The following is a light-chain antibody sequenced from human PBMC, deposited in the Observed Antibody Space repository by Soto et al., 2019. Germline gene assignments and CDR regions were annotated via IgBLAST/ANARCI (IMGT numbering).Light chain of an antibody. CDR1: SSDVGGYNY. CDR2: EVT. Sequence: QSALTQPPSASGSPGQSVTISCTGMSSDVGGYNYVSWDQQHPGKAPKLMIYEVTQRPSGVHDRFSGSKSGNTASLTVSGLQAEDEADYYCSSYAGSNSVLFGGGTQVTVL. J-gene: IGLJ2*01. V-gene: IGLV2-8*01. CDR3: SSYAGSNSVL.